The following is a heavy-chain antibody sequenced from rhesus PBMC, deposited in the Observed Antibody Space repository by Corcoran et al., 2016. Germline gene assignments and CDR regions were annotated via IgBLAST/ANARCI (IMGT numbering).Heavy chain of an antibody. Sequence: QVQLQESGPGLVKPSETLPPTCAVSGASISSNYWSWIRQAPGKGLEWIGRIYGSGGSTDYNPFLKSRVTISIDTSKNQFSLKLSSVTAADTAVYYCARDRPSNDRFDVWGAGVLVTVSS. J-gene: IGHJ5-1*01. D-gene: IGHD4-23*01. CDR2: IYGSGGST. V-gene: IGHV4S2*01. CDR3: ARDRPSNDRFDV. CDR1: GASISSNY.